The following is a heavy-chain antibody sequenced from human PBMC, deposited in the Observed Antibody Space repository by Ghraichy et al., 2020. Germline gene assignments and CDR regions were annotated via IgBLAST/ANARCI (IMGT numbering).Heavy chain of an antibody. V-gene: IGHV3-30*18. D-gene: IGHD1-26*01. J-gene: IGHJ4*02. CDR3: AKGEDGSPDS. Sequence: GGSLRLSCAASGFTFSRYGMHWVRQAPGKGLEWVALRSPDEKTQYYADSVKGRFTISRDNSKNTLFLRMNNLSPEDTGMYYCAKGEDGSPDSWGQGTLVIVSS. CDR1: GFTFSRYG. CDR2: RSPDEKTQ.